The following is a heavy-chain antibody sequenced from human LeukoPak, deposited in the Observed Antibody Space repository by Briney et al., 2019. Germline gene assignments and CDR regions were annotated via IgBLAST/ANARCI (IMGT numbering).Heavy chain of an antibody. J-gene: IGHJ6*03. Sequence: GRSLRLSCAASGFTFSSYAMHWVRQAPGKGLEWVAVISYDGSNKYYADSVKGRFTISRDNSKNTLYLKMNSLRAEDTAVYYCARSPRYCSSTSCYDSAELYYYMDVWGKGTTVTVSS. CDR1: GFTFSSYA. CDR2: ISYDGSNK. CDR3: ARSPRYCSSTSCYDSAELYYYMDV. V-gene: IGHV3-30*04. D-gene: IGHD2-2*01.